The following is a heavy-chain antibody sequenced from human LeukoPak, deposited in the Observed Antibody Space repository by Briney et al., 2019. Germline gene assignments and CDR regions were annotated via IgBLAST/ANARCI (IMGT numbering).Heavy chain of an antibody. D-gene: IGHD3-22*01. CDR1: GFTVSSNS. J-gene: IGHJ4*02. CDR2: IYSDNT. V-gene: IGHV3-53*01. CDR3: ARGEGYYDTSGPFDY. Sequence: PGGSLRLSCTVSGFTVSSNSMSWVRQAPGKGLEWVSFIYSDNTHYSDSVKGRFTISRDNSKNTLYLQMNSLRAEDTAVYYCARGEGYYDTSGPFDYWGQGTLVTVSS.